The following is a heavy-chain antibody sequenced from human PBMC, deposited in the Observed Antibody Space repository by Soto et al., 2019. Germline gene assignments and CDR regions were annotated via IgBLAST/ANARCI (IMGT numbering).Heavy chain of an antibody. V-gene: IGHV1-2*04. CDR3: ARDKEGWDSSSQRGDYYYYGMDV. D-gene: IGHD6-13*01. CDR1: GYTFTGYY. Sequence: QVQLVQSGAEVKKPGASVKVSCKASGYTFTGYYMHWVRQAPGQGLEWMGWINPNSGGTNYAQKFQGWVTMTRDTSISTAYMELSRLRSDDTAVYYCARDKEGWDSSSQRGDYYYYGMDVWGQGTTVTVSS. J-gene: IGHJ6*02. CDR2: INPNSGGT.